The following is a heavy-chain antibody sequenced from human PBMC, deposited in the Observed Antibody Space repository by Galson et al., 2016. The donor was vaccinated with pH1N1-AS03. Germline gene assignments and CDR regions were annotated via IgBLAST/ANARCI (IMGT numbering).Heavy chain of an antibody. V-gene: IGHV3-11*06. D-gene: IGHD3-22*01. J-gene: IGHJ4*02. CDR1: GFTFSDYY. CDR3: ARAYYYDSSGYYSGVGY. CDR2: ISSSSSYT. Sequence: SLRLSCAASGFTFSDYYMSWIRQAPGKGLEWVSYISSSSSYTNYADSVKGRFTISRDNAKNSLYLQMNSQRAEDTAVYYCARAYYYDSSGYYSGVGYWGQGTLVTVSS.